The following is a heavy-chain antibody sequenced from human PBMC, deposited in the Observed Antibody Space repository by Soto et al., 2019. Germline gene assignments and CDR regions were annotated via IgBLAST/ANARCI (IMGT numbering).Heavy chain of an antibody. CDR2: IYKSTTT. CDR3: ARGRYCLTGRCFPNWFDS. J-gene: IGHJ5*01. D-gene: IGHD2-15*01. V-gene: IGHV4-30-4*01. Sequence: QVHLLESGPGLVKPSQTLSLTCSVSGDSISTVDYFWAWIRQPPGQALEYIGYIYKSTTTYYNPSFESRVAISLDTSKRQFSLNVTSVPAADTAVYFCARGRYCLTGRCFPNWFDSWGQGTLVTVSS. CDR1: GDSISTVDYF.